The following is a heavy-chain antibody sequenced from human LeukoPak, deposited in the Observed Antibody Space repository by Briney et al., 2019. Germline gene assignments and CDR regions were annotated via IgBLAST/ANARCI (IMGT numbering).Heavy chain of an antibody. D-gene: IGHD6-19*01. CDR1: GFTFSDYH. CDR3: AAGRDIAVAGPGGYFDY. J-gene: IGHJ4*02. V-gene: IGHV3-11*01. CDR2: ISPGGNTT. Sequence: GASLRLSCAASGFTFSDYHMKWIRQAPGKGLEWVSYISPGGNTTYFADSVNGRFTLSRDIARNTLSLQMNSQTPEDTAVYYCAAGRDIAVAGPGGYFDYWGRGTLVTVSS.